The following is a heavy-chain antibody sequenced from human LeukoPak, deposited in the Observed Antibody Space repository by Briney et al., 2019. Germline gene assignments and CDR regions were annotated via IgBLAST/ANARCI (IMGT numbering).Heavy chain of an antibody. CDR3: ASPMYYYGSGSYYSFDY. CDR2: IYYSGST. V-gene: IGHV4-39*01. Sequence: SETPSLTCTVSGGSISSSSYYWGWIRQPPGKGLEWIGSIYYSGSTYYNPSLKSRVTISVDTSKNQFSLKLSSVTAADTAVYYCASPMYYYGSGSYYSFDYWGQGTLVTVSS. J-gene: IGHJ4*02. D-gene: IGHD3-10*01. CDR1: GGSISSSSYY.